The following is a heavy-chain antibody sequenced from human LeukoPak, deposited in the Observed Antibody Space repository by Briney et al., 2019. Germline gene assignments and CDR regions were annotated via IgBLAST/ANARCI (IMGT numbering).Heavy chain of an antibody. CDR1: GGSISSDY. V-gene: IGHV4-59*08. J-gene: IGHJ4*02. Sequence: SETLSPTCTVSGGSISSDYWSWIRQPPGKGLEWIGYIYHSGSTNYNPSLKSRVTISIDTSNNLFSLKLDSVTAADTAVYYCARLSDRILGSYYFDHWGQGTLVTVSS. CDR3: ARLSDRILGSYYFDH. CDR2: IYHSGST. D-gene: IGHD3-9*01.